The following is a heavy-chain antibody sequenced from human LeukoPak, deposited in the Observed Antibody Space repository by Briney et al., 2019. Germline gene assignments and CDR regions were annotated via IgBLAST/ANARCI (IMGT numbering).Heavy chain of an antibody. CDR2: ISGSGGST. J-gene: IGHJ3*02. D-gene: IGHD2-2*01. CDR3: AKDLGNIVVVPAAMGLDAFDI. V-gene: IGHV3-23*01. CDR1: GFTFSSYA. Sequence: GGSLRLSCAASGFTFSSYAMSWVRQAPGKGLEWVSAISGSGGSTYYADSVKGRFTISRDNSKNTLYLQMNSLRAEDTAVYYCAKDLGNIVVVPAAMGLDAFDIWGQGTMVTVSS.